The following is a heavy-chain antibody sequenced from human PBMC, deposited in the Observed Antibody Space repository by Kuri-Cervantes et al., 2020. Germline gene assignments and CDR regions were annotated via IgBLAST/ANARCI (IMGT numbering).Heavy chain of an antibody. V-gene: IGHV1-69*13. D-gene: IGHD3-10*01. CDR3: ARLYGSGAAFDY. CDR1: GGTFSSYA. J-gene: IGHJ4*02. CDR2: IIPIFGTA. Sequence: SVKVSCKASGGTFSSYAISWVRQAPGQGLEWTGGIIPIFGTANYAQKFQGRVTITADESTSTAYMELSSLRSEDTAVYYCARLYGSGAAFDYWGQGTLVTVSS.